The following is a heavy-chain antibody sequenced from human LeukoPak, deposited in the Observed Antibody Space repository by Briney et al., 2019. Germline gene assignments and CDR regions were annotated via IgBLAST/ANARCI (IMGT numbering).Heavy chain of an antibody. CDR2: INPSGGST. Sequence: GASVTVSCTASGYTLTSYYMHWVRQAPGQGLEWMGIINPSGGSTSYAQKFQGRVTMIRDTSTSTVYMELSSLRSEDTAVYYCARDHDYYDSSGYLDYWGQGTLVTVSS. CDR3: ARDHDYYDSSGYLDY. D-gene: IGHD3-22*01. V-gene: IGHV1-46*01. CDR1: GYTLTSYY. J-gene: IGHJ4*02.